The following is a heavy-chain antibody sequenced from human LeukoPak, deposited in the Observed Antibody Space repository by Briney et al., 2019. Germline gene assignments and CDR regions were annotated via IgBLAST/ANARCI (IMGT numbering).Heavy chain of an antibody. J-gene: IGHJ4*02. CDR3: ARENSGYDPFFDY. CDR2: IIPIFGTA. D-gene: IGHD5-12*01. V-gene: IGHV1-69*05. Sequence: ASVKVSCKASGGTFSSYAISWVRQAPGQGLEWMGGIIPIFGTANYAQKLQGRVTMTTDTSTSTAYMELRSLRSDDTAVYYCARENSGYDPFFDYWGQGTLVTVSS. CDR1: GGTFSSYA.